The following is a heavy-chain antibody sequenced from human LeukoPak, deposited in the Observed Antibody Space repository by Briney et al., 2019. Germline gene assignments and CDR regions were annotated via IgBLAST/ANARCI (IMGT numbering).Heavy chain of an antibody. J-gene: IGHJ5*02. D-gene: IGHD3-22*01. CDR3: ARRGYYDSSGYYYP. Sequence: WVRQPPGKGLEWIGSVYYSGSTYYNPSLKSRVTISVDTSKNQFSLKLSSVTAADTAVYYCARRGYYDSSGYYYPWGQGTLVTVSS. V-gene: IGHV4-39*01. CDR2: VYYSGST.